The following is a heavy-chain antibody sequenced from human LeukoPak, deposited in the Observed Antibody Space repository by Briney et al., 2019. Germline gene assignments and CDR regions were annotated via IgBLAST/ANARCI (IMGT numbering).Heavy chain of an antibody. CDR1: GGSISSYY. V-gene: IGHV4-59*01. D-gene: IGHD3-9*01. Sequence: SESLSLSCTASGGSISSYYRSWVRQPPGKGLEWIGYINYSGSTNYYPSFKSRVTISVDTSKNQFSMNLRSVTAADPAVYYCAGGDILTGYWFFDYWGQGTLVTVSS. CDR2: INYSGST. J-gene: IGHJ4*02. CDR3: AGGDILTGYWFFDY.